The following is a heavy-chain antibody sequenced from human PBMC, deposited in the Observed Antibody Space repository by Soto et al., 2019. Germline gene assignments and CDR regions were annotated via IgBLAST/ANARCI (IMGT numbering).Heavy chain of an antibody. V-gene: IGHV4-34*01. CDR1: GGSFSGYY. CDR2: INHSGST. Sequence: QVQLQQWGAGLLKPSETLSLTCAVYGGSFSGYYWSWIRQPPGKGLEWIGEINHSGSTNYNPSLKARITITVDTSTNQFALKLSSMTTAATAVYYCARGRHNPRYYYDSSGYRDDNFDYWGQGTLVTVSS. J-gene: IGHJ4*02. CDR3: ARGRHNPRYYYDSSGYRDDNFDY. D-gene: IGHD3-22*01.